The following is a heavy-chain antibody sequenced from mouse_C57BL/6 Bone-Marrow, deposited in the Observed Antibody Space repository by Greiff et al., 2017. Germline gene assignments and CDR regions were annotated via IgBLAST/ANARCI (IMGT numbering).Heavy chain of an antibody. V-gene: IGHV1-77*01. CDR3: SRPYYGKSSCFAY. D-gene: IGHD2-10*01. J-gene: IGHJ3*01. CDR2: IGPGSGST. CDR1: GYTFTDYY. Sequence: VQLQQSGAELVKPGASVKISCKASGYTFTDYYINWVKQRPGQGLEWIGKIGPGSGSTDYNEKFKGKATLTADKSSSTAYMQLSSLTSEASAVYFCSRPYYGKSSCFAYWDQGTLVTVSA.